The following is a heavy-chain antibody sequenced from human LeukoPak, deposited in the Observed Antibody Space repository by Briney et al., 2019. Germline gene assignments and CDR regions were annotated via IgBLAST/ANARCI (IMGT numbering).Heavy chain of an antibody. CDR2: IWYDGSDK. J-gene: IGHJ3*02. Sequence: GGSLRLSCAASGFTFSSYGMHWVRQAPGKGLEWVAVIWYDGSDKYYTDSVKGRFTISRDNSKNTLYLQMNSMRAEDTAIYYCARAGDAFDIWGQGTMVTVSS. CDR3: ARAGDAFDI. V-gene: IGHV3-33*01. CDR1: GFTFSSYG.